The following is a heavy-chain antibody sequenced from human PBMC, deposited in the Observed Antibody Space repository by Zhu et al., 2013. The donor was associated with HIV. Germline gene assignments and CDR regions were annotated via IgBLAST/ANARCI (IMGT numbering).Heavy chain of an antibody. D-gene: IGHD5-18*01. Sequence: QVQLVQSGAEVKKPGSSVKVSCKASGGTFSSYAISWVRQAPGQGLEWMGGIIPIFGTANYAQKFQGRVTITADESTSTAYMELSSLRSEDTAVYYCASPERGYSYLSSRLDYWGQGTLVTVSS. CDR2: IIPIFGTA. CDR3: ASPERGYSYLSSRLDY. CDR1: GGTFSSYA. V-gene: IGHV1-69*01. J-gene: IGHJ4*02.